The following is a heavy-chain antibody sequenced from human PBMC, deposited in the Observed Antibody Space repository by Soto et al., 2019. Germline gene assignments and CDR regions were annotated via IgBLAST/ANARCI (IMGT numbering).Heavy chain of an antibody. J-gene: IGHJ4*02. D-gene: IGHD3-10*01. CDR1: GGSISSGDYY. V-gene: IGHV4-30-4*01. CDR3: ARGRRMGYYGSGSDDFDY. CDR2: IYYSGST. Sequence: QVQLQESGPGLVKPSQTLSLTCTVSGGSISSGDYYWSWIRQPPGKGLEWIGYIYYSGSTYYNPSLKSRGTISVDPSKNQFSLKLSSVTAADTAVYYCARGRRMGYYGSGSDDFDYWGQGTLVTVSS.